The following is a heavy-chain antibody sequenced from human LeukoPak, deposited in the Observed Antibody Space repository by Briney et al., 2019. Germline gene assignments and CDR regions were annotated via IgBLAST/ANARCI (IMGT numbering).Heavy chain of an antibody. CDR1: GGTFSSYA. CDR2: IIPIFGTA. V-gene: IGHV1-69*13. D-gene: IGHD2-2*01. J-gene: IGHJ4*02. Sequence: ASVKVSCKASGGTFSSYAIGWVRQAPGQGLEWMGGIIPIFGTANYAQKFQGRVTITADESTSTAYMELSSLRSEDTAVYYCARGYCSSTSCYPFDYWGQGTLVTVSS. CDR3: ARGYCSSTSCYPFDY.